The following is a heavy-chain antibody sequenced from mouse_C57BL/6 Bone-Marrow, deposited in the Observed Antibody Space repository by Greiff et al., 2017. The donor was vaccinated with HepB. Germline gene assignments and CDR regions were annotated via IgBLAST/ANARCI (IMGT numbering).Heavy chain of an antibody. V-gene: IGHV1-50*01. Sequence: QVQLQQPGAELVKPGASVKLSCKASGYTFTSYWMQWVKQRPGQGLAWIGEIDPSDSYTNYNQKFKGKATLTVDTSSSTAYMQLSSLTSEDSAVYYCARLRLRDDWGQGTTLTVSS. J-gene: IGHJ2*01. CDR3: ARLRLRDD. D-gene: IGHD3-2*02. CDR1: GYTFTSYW. CDR2: IDPSDSYT.